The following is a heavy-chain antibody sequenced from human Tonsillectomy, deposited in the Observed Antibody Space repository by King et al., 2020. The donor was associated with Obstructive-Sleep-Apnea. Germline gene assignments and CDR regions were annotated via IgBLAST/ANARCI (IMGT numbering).Heavy chain of an antibody. CDR3: ARDHPNTSSSSWYRGDAFDI. V-gene: IGHV3-53*04. J-gene: IGHJ3*02. D-gene: IGHD6-13*01. CDR1: GLTVSNNY. CDR2: IYSGGST. Sequence: VQLVESGGGLVQPGGSLRLSCVASGLTVSNNYMSWVRQAPGKGLEWVSVIYSGGSTYYAEPVKGRFTISRHSSKNTLYRQMNSLRVEDTAVYYCARDHPNTSSSSWYRGDAFDIWGQGTMVTVSS.